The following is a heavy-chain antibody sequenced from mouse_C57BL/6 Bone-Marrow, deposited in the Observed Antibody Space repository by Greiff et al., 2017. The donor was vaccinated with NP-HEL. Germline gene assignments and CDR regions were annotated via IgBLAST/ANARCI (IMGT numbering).Heavy chain of an antibody. Sequence: QVQLQQPGAELVKPGASVKMSCKASGYTFTSYWITWVKQRPGQGLEWIGDIYPGSGSTNYNEKFKSKATLTVDTSSSTAYMQLSSLTSEDSAVYYCARRGLGSSYWYFDVWGTGTTVTVSS. V-gene: IGHV1-55*01. CDR2: IYPGSGST. D-gene: IGHD1-1*01. J-gene: IGHJ1*03. CDR1: GYTFTSYW. CDR3: ARRGLGSSYWYFDV.